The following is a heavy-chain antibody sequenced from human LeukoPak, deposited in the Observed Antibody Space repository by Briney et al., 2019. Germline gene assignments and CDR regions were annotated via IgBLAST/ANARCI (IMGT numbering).Heavy chain of an antibody. CDR3: ARGDYDSSGQFDY. Sequence: TSETLSLTCTVSGGSISSYYWSWIRQPPGKGLEWIGEINHSGSTNYNPSLKSRVTISVDTSKNQFSLKLSSVTAADTAVYYCARGDYDSSGQFDYWGQGTLVTVSS. CDR1: GGSISSYY. D-gene: IGHD3-22*01. CDR2: INHSGST. V-gene: IGHV4-34*01. J-gene: IGHJ4*02.